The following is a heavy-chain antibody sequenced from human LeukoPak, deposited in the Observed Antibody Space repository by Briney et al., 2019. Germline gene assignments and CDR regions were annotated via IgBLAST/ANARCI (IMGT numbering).Heavy chain of an antibody. V-gene: IGHV1-8*03. CDR2: MNPNSGNT. J-gene: IGHJ6*03. Sequence: ASVKVSCKASGYTFTSYDINWVRQATGQGLEWMGWMNPNSGNTGYAQKFQGRVTITRNTSISTAYMELSSLRSEDTAVYYCARVSSSSSYYYYYMDVWGKGTTVTVSS. CDR1: GYTFTSYD. CDR3: ARVSSSSSYYYYYMDV. D-gene: IGHD6-6*01.